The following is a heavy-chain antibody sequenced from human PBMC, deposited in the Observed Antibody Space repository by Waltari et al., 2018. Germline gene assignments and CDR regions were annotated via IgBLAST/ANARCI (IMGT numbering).Heavy chain of an antibody. CDR3: ARGYCSSTSCYNWFDP. CDR1: GYTFPGSY. CDR2: INPNSGGT. J-gene: IGHJ5*02. Sequence: QVQLVQSGAEVKKPGASVKVSCKASGYTFPGSYMHWVRPAPGQGLEWMGRINPNSGGTNYAQKFQGRVTMTRDTSISTAYMELSRLRSDDTAVYYCARGYCSSTSCYNWFDPWGQGTLVTVSS. V-gene: IGHV1-2*06. D-gene: IGHD2-2*01.